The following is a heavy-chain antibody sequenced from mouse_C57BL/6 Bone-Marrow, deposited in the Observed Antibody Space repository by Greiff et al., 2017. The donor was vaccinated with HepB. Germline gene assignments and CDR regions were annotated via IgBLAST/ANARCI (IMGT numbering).Heavy chain of an antibody. Sequence: VQLKQSGPELVKPGASVKIPCKASGYTFTDYNMDWVKQSHGKSLEWIGDINPNNGGTIYNQKFKGKATLTVDKSSSTAYMELRSLTSEDTAVYYCARDYYGSRGDYFDYWGQGTTLTVSS. D-gene: IGHD1-1*01. J-gene: IGHJ2*01. CDR3: ARDYYGSRGDYFDY. CDR2: INPNNGGT. V-gene: IGHV1-18*01. CDR1: GYTFTDYN.